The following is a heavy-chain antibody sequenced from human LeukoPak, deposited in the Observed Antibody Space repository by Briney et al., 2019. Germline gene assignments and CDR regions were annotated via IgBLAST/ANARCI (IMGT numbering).Heavy chain of an antibody. J-gene: IGHJ4*02. CDR2: ISWNSGSI. V-gene: IGHV3-9*01. D-gene: IGHD6-13*01. CDR1: GFTFDDYA. CDR3: AKDIGWQQLVGASFDY. Sequence: GRSLRLSCAASGFTFDDYAMRWVRHAPGKGQEWVSGISWNSGSIGYADSVKGRFTISRDNAKNSLYLQMNSLRAEDTALYYCAKDIGWQQLVGASFDYWGQGTLVTVSS.